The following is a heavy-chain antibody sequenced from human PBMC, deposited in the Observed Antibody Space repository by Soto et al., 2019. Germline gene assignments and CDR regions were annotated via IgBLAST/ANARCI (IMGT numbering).Heavy chain of an antibody. D-gene: IGHD6-19*01. CDR3: ARGVAGTESPFDF. Sequence: PGGSLRLSCAASGFTVRHNYMNWVRQAPGKGLEWVSVIHSGGTTNYADSVRGRFTISRDNSKNTVYLEMNSLRAEDTAVYYCARGVAGTESPFDFWGQGTPVTVSS. CDR2: IHSGGTT. J-gene: IGHJ4*02. V-gene: IGHV3-53*01. CDR1: GFTVRHNY.